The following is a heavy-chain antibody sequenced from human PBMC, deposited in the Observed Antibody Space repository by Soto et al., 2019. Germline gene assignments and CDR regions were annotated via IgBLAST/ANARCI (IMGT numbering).Heavy chain of an antibody. CDR1: GFTFSSYG. V-gene: IGHV3-30*18. CDR3: AKELDVDYYYYAMDL. D-gene: IGHD2-2*03. J-gene: IGHJ6*02. Sequence: GGSLRLSCAASGFTFSSYGMHWVRQAPGKGLEWVAVISYDGSNKYYADSVKGRFTISRDNSKNTLYLQMNSLRAEDTAGYYCAKELDVDYYYYAMDLSGQGTKVTVAS. CDR2: ISYDGSNK.